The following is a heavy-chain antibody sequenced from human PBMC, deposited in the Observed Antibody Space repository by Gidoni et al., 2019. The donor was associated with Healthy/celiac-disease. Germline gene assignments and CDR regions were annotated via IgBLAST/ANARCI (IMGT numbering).Heavy chain of an antibody. CDR2: ISAYSGNT. V-gene: IGHV1-18*01. D-gene: IGHD4-4*01. CDR1: GYTFTKYG. Sequence: QVQLVQSGAEVKKPGASVKVSCKASGYTFTKYGISWVRQAPGQGLEWMGWISAYSGNTNYAQKLQCRVTVTTDTSTSTAYMELRSLRSDDTAVYYCARDERARTVTTGRVGYGMDVWGQGTTVTVSS. J-gene: IGHJ6*02. CDR3: ARDERARTVTTGRVGYGMDV.